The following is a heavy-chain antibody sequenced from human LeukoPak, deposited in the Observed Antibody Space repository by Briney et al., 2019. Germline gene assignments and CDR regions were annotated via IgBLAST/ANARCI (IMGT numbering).Heavy chain of an antibody. CDR1: GGSISSYY. Sequence: PSETLSLTCTVSGGSISSYYWSWIRQPPGRGLEWIGYIYYSGSTNYNPSLKSRVTISVGTSKNQFSLRLSSVTAADTAVSYCARDCSSTCYDAFDIWGQGTMVTVSS. V-gene: IGHV4-59*13. J-gene: IGHJ3*02. CDR3: ARDCSSTCYDAFDI. D-gene: IGHD2-2*01. CDR2: IYYSGST.